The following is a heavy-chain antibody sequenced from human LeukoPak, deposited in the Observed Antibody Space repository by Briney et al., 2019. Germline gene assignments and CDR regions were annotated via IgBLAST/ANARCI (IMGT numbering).Heavy chain of an antibody. D-gene: IGHD1-1*01. CDR3: AKGQELDDGVFDS. Sequence: GGSLRLSCAASGFTFSSIAMTWVRQAPGKGLEWVSSIRSNGDTTYNADSVKGRFTISRDNSRNTLYLQMNSLRVEDTAIYYCAKGQELDDGVFDSWGQGTLVTVSS. J-gene: IGHJ4*02. V-gene: IGHV3-23*01. CDR1: GFTFSSIA. CDR2: IRSNGDTT.